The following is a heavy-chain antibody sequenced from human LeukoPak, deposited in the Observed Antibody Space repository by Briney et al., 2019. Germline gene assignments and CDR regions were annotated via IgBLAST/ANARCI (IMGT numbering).Heavy chain of an antibody. D-gene: IGHD5-18*01. CDR3: AKDPEYSYGYSFDY. Sequence: PGGSLRLSCAASGFTFGSYGMHWLRQAPGKGLEWVAVTSYDGSNEYYSDSVKGRFTISRDNSKNTLYLQMSSLTAEDTAVYYCAKDPEYSYGYSFDYWGQGSLVTVSS. V-gene: IGHV3-30*18. CDR1: GFTFGSYG. CDR2: TSYDGSNE. J-gene: IGHJ4*02.